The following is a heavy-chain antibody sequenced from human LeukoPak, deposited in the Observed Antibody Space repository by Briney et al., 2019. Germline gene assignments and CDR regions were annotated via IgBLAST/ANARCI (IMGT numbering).Heavy chain of an antibody. Sequence: GRSLRLSCAASGFTFSSYGMHWVRQAPGKGLEWVAVVADDGRDKHHADSVKGRFTISRDNSKNTLFLQMNSLRAEDTAVYYCAKDGALSAASYFFDYWGQGTLVTVSS. V-gene: IGHV3-30*18. CDR2: VADDGRDK. D-gene: IGHD4/OR15-4a*01. CDR1: GFTFSSYG. CDR3: AKDGALSAASYFFDY. J-gene: IGHJ4*02.